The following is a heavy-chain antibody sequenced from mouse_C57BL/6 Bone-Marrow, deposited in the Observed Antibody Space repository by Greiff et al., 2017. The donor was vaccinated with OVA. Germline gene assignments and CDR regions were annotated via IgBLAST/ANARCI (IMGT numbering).Heavy chain of an antibody. D-gene: IGHD1-1*01. CDR1: GYTFTSYW. J-gene: IGHJ3*01. Sequence: VQGVESGAELVKPGASVKLSCKASGYTFTSYWMQWVKQRPGQGLEWIGEIDPSDSYTNYNQKFKGKATLTVDTSSSTAYMQLSSLTSEDSAVYYCARGGFIPWFAYWGQGTLVTVSA. CDR3: ARGGFIPWFAY. CDR2: IDPSDSYT. V-gene: IGHV1-50*01.